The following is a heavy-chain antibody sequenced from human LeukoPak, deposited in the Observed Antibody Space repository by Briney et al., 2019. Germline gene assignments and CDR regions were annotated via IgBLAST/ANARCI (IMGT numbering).Heavy chain of an antibody. D-gene: IGHD1-26*01. Sequence: PSETLSLTCTVSGDSISSSRFYWAWLRQPPGRGLEWIGSILYTGRTFYSPSLKSRVTISVDTSKNQFSLRLGSVTASDTAVYYCARRDVGATIDYWGQGTLVTVSS. CDR2: ILYTGRT. CDR1: GDSISSSRFY. J-gene: IGHJ4*02. CDR3: ARRDVGATIDY. V-gene: IGHV4-39*01.